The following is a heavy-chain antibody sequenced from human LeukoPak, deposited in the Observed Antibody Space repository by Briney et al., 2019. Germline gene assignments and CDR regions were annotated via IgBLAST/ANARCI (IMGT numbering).Heavy chain of an antibody. J-gene: IGHJ4*02. D-gene: IGHD5-18*01. Sequence: GGSLRLSCAASGFTFSSYSMNWVRQAPGEGLEWVSYISSSSSTIYYADSVKGRFTISRDNAKNSLYLQMNSLRAEDTAVYYCARGGGYGYGGYFDYWGQGTLVTVSS. CDR1: GFTFSSYS. V-gene: IGHV3-48*01. CDR3: ARGGGYGYGGYFDY. CDR2: ISSSSSTI.